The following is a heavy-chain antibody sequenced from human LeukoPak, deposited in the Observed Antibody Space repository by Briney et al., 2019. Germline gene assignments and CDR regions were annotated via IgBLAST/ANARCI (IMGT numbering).Heavy chain of an antibody. J-gene: IGHJ5*02. D-gene: IGHD4-17*01. CDR3: ARDLAVTTPGNWFDP. Sequence: GASVKVSCKASGYTFTGYYMHWVRQAPGQGLEWMGWINPNSGRTQYAQKFQGRVTMTRDTSISTAYMELSRLRSDDTAVYYCARDLAVTTPGNWFDPWGQGTLVTVSS. V-gene: IGHV1-2*02. CDR1: GYTFTGYY. CDR2: INPNSGRT.